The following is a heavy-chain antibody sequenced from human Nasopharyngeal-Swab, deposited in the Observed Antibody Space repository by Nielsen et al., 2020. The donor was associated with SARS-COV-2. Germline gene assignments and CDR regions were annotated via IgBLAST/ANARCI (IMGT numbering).Heavy chain of an antibody. CDR1: GGSISSYY. Sequence: SETLSLTCTVSGGSISSYYWSWIRQPPGKGLEWIGCIYYSGSTNYNPSLKSRVTISVDTSKNQFSLKLSSVTAADTAVYYCARVVVGTGGYYYYMDVWGKGTTVTVSS. V-gene: IGHV4-59*01. J-gene: IGHJ6*03. D-gene: IGHD2-21*01. CDR2: IYYSGST. CDR3: ARVVVGTGGYYYYMDV.